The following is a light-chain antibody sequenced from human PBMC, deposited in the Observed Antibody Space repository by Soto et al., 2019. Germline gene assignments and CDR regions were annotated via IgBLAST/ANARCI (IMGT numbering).Light chain of an antibody. CDR1: QSVKSS. CDR3: QQRSNWPPIT. V-gene: IGKV3-15*01. Sequence: EIMMTQSPATLSVSPGERATLSCRASQSVKSSLAWYQQKPGQAPRLLIYGASTRAAGIPARISGSGSGTEFTLTISSLQSEDFAVYSCQQRSNWPPITFGQGTRLEIK. CDR2: GAS. J-gene: IGKJ5*01.